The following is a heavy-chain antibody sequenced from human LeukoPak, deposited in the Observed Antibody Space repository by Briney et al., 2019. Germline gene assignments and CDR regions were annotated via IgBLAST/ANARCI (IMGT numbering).Heavy chain of an antibody. CDR2: IYYSGTT. Sequence: SQTLSLTCTVSGGSISSGGCYWSWIRQHPGKGLEWIGYIYYSGTTYYNPSLNSRVTISVDTSKNQFSLKLSSVTAADTAVYYCARARGQQLVYYFDYWGQGTLVTVSS. J-gene: IGHJ4*02. V-gene: IGHV4-31*03. CDR1: GGSISSGGCY. CDR3: ARARGQQLVYYFDY. D-gene: IGHD6-13*01.